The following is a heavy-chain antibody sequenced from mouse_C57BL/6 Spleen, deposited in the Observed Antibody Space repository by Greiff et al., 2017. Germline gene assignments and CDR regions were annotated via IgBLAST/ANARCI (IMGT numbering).Heavy chain of an antibody. Sequence: EVQLQQSGPELVKPGASVKISCKASGYTFTDYYMNWVKQSHGKSLEWIGDINPNNGGTSYNQKFKGKATLTVDTSSSTAYMQLSSLTSEDSAVYYCASLYFDVWGTGTTVTVSS. CDR2: INPNNGGT. CDR1: GYTFTDYY. J-gene: IGHJ1*03. CDR3: ASLYFDV. V-gene: IGHV1-26*01.